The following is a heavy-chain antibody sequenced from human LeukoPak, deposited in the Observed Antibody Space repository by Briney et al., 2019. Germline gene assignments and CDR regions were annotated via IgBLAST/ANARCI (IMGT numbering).Heavy chain of an antibody. V-gene: IGHV1-69*05. CDR3: ARDGIRYSSSWSIFDY. CDR1: GGTFSSYA. Sequence: ASVKVPCKASGGTFSSYAISWVRQAPGQGLEWMGGIIPIFGTANYAQKFQGRVTITTDESTSTAYMELSSLRSEDTAVYYCARDGIRYSSSWSIFDYWGQGTLVTVSS. CDR2: IIPIFGTA. D-gene: IGHD6-13*01. J-gene: IGHJ4*02.